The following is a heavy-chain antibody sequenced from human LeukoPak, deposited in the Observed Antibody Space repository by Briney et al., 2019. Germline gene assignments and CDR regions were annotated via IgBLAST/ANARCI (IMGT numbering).Heavy chain of an antibody. CDR3: ARGYSSGPDYFDY. CDR2: MNPNSGNR. Sequence: VASVKVSCKASGYTFTSYDINWVRQATGQGLEWMGWMNPNSGNRGYAQKFQARVTMTRNTSISTAYMELSSLRSEDTAVYYCARGYSSGPDYFDYWGQRTLVTVSS. J-gene: IGHJ4*02. D-gene: IGHD6-19*01. V-gene: IGHV1-8*01. CDR1: GYTFTSYD.